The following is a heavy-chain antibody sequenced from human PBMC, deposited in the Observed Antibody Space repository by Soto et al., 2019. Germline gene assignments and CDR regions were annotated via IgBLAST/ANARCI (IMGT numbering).Heavy chain of an antibody. D-gene: IGHD3-3*01. J-gene: IGHJ4*02. CDR3: ARDFGVVTYLFDY. Sequence: ASVKVACKASGYTFTSYAMHWVRQAPGQRLEWMGWINAGNGNTKYSQKFQGRVTITRDTSASTAYMELSSLRSEDTAVYYCARDFGVVTYLFDYWGQGTQVTVSS. CDR2: INAGNGNT. CDR1: GYTFTSYA. V-gene: IGHV1-3*01.